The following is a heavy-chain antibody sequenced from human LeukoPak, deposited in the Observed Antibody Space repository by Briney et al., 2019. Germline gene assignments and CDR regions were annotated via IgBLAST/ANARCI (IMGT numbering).Heavy chain of an antibody. V-gene: IGHV5-51*01. CDR1: GYDFTNYW. CDR3: ARSYSYGYFDL. CDR2: IYPGDSDT. J-gene: IGHJ2*01. D-gene: IGHD5-18*01. Sequence: GESLKISCEGSGYDFTNYWIGWVRQMPGKGLEWMGVIYPGDSDTRYSPSFQGHFTISADKSITTAYLQWSSLKASDSAVYYCARSYSYGYFDLWGRGTLVTVSS.